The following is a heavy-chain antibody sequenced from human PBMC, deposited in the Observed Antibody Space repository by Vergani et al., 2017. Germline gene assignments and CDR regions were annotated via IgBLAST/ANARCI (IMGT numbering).Heavy chain of an antibody. Sequence: QVQLVQSGAEVKKPGASVKVSCKASGYTFTSYGISWVRQAPGQGLEWMGWISAYNGNTNYAQKLQGRVTMTTDTSTSTAYMELRSLRSDDTAVYYCARDQGSGTSWTFGESRFDPWGQGTLVTVSS. CDR2: ISAYNGNT. CDR3: ARDQGSGTSWTFGESRFDP. V-gene: IGHV1-18*04. D-gene: IGHD2-2*01. J-gene: IGHJ5*02. CDR1: GYTFTSYG.